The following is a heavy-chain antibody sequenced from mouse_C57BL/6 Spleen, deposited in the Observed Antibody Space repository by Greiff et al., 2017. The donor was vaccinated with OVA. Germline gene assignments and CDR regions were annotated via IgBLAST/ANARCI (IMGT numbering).Heavy chain of an antibody. CDR1: GFSLTSYG. Sequence: VQLQQSGPGLVQPSQSLSITCTVSGFSLTSYGVHWVRQSPGKGLEWLGVIWSGGSTDYNAAFISRLSISKDNSKSQVFFKMNSLQADDTAIYYCARNSLNWDFDVWGTGTTVTVSS. V-gene: IGHV2-2*01. CDR2: IWSGGST. CDR3: ARNSLNWDFDV. J-gene: IGHJ1*03.